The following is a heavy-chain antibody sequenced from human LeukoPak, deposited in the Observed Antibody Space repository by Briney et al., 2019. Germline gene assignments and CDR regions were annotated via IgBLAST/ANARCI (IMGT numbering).Heavy chain of an antibody. CDR2: INPNSGGT. D-gene: IGHD2-2*01. CDR3: ARGTSRYCSSTSCFPGPHDY. V-gene: IGHV1-2*02. CDR1: GYTFTGYY. J-gene: IGHJ4*02. Sequence: ASVKVSCKASGYTFTGYYMHWVRQAPGQGLEWMGWINPNSGGTNYAQKFQGRVTMTRDTSISTAYMELSRLRSDDTAVYCCARGTSRYCSSTSCFPGPHDYWGQGTLVTVSS.